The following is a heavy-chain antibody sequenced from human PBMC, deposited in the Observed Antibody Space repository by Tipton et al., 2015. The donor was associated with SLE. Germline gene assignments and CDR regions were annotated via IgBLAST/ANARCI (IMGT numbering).Heavy chain of an antibody. V-gene: IGHV4-61*02. J-gene: IGHJ1*01. D-gene: IGHD2-21*01. Sequence: TLSLTCTVSGGSISSGSYYWSWIRQPAGKGLEWIGRIYTSGSTNYTPSLKSRVTISVDTPKNQFSLKLSSVTAADTAVYYCARGCGGDCLIPEYFQHWGQGTLVTVSS. CDR1: GGSISSGSYY. CDR2: IYTSGST. CDR3: ARGCGGDCLIPEYFQH.